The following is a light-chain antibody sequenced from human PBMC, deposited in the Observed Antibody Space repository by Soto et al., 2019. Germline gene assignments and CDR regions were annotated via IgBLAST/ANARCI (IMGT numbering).Light chain of an antibody. CDR3: QQYNNWPLLT. CDR1: QSVRSN. Sequence: EIWMTQSPATLSVSPGERVTLSCGASQSVRSNLAWYQQKPGQAPRLLIYGASTRATGIPARFSGSGSGTEFTLIISSLKSEDFAVYYCQQYNNWPLLTFGGGTKVDIK. CDR2: GAS. V-gene: IGKV3D-15*01. J-gene: IGKJ4*01.